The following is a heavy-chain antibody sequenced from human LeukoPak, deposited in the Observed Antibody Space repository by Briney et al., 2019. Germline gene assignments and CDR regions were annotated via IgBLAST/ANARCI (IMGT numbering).Heavy chain of an antibody. J-gene: IGHJ5*02. V-gene: IGHV1-46*01. CDR3: ARDERDGGDTAMLGANNWFDL. CDR1: EYTFTSYY. Sequence: ASVKVSCKASEYTFTSYYMHWVRQAPGQGLEWMGIINPSGFSTTYAQKFQGRVTMTRDTPTSTVYMELSSLRSEDTAVYYCARDERDGGDTAMLGANNWFDLWGQGTLVTVSS. D-gene: IGHD5-18*01. CDR2: INPSGFST.